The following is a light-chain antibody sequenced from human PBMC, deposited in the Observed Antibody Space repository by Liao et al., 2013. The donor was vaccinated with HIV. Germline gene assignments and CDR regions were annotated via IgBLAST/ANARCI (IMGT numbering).Light chain of an antibody. CDR1: DIGSDT. J-gene: IGLJ2*01. CDR3: QVWDSSGDHPRL. CDR2: YNT. V-gene: IGLV3-21*04. Sequence: SYELTQPPSVLVAPGKTARITCGGHDIGSDTVHWLQQKPGQAPVLVLFYNTDRPSGIPERFAGSNSGDTATLTISRVEAGDEADYYCQVWDSSGDHPRLFGGGTKLTVL.